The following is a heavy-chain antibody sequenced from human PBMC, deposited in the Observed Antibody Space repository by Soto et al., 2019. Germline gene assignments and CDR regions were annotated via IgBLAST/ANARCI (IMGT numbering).Heavy chain of an antibody. CDR1: GFTFNTHW. J-gene: IGHJ4*02. V-gene: IGHV3-74*01. Sequence: GGSLRLSCAASGFTFNTHWMHWVRQAPGKGLVWVSRINSDGSITDYADSVKGRFSISRDNPRNTLYLQMNSLSPEDTAVYYCARAITSVGDAAKEDFWGQGTLVTVSS. CDR2: INSDGSIT. D-gene: IGHD1-26*01. CDR3: ARAITSVGDAAKEDF.